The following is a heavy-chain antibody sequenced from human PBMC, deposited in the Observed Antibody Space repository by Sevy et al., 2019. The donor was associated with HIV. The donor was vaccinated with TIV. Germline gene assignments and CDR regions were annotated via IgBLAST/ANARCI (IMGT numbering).Heavy chain of an antibody. CDR1: GFTFDDYG. CDR3: AKDINRGCDGINCYPYYYYFYGLDV. V-gene: IGHV3-20*04. D-gene: IGHD2-21*01. CDR2: INWNGGNT. Sequence: GGSLRLSCAASGFTFDDYGMTWVRQAPGKGLEWVSGINWNGGNTGYADSVKGRFTISRDNAKNSLYLEMNSLRPEDTAFYYCAKDINRGCDGINCYPYYYYFYGLDVWGQGTTVTVSS. J-gene: IGHJ6*02.